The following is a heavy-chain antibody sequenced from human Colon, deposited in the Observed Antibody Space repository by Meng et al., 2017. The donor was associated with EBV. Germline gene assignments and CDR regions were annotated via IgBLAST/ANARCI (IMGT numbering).Heavy chain of an antibody. V-gene: IGHV4-30-4*01. CDR2: IYYSGNT. J-gene: IGHJ5*02. CDR1: GGSMSSGDYF. CDR3: ARAEYYNWFDP. D-gene: IGHD1-14*01. Sequence: QVQVQESGPGRVKPSQXLSLTCTVSGGSMSSGDYFWNWIRQPPGKGLEWIGYIYYSGNTYYNPSLKSRVTISIDTSKNQFSLKLSSVTAADTAVYYCARAEYYNWFDPWGQGTLVTVSS.